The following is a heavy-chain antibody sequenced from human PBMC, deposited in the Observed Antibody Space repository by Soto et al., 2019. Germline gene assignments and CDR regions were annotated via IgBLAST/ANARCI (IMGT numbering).Heavy chain of an antibody. CDR2: IDHDGPT. CDR3: VRDIR. J-gene: IGHJ4*02. CDR1: GFTFSNYW. V-gene: IGHV3-74*01. Sequence: EVQLVESGGGLVQPGGSLRLSCAGSGFTFSNYWMHWVRQAPGKGLEWVSRIDHDGPTDYADSVRGRFTISRDNAKNTLYLQMNSLTVEDTAIYYCVRDIRWGQGTLVTVSS.